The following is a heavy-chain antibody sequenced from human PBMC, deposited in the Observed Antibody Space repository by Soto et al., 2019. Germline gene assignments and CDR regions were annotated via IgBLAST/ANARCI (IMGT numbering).Heavy chain of an antibody. CDR1: GGTFSSYA. J-gene: IGHJ4*02. D-gene: IGHD6-13*01. CDR3: ARDADYSSSWLLHRNYFDY. V-gene: IGHV1-69*13. Sequence: SVKVSCKASGGTFSSYAISWVRQAPGQGLEWMGGIIPIFGTANYAQKFQGRVTITADESTSTAYMELSSLRSEDTAVYYCARDADYSSSWLLHRNYFDYWGEGTLVTVSS. CDR2: IIPIFGTA.